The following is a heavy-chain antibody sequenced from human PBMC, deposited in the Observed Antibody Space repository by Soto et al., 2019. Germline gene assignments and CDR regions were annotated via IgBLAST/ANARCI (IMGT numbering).Heavy chain of an antibody. CDR1: GGSISSYY. V-gene: IGHV4-59*01. CDR2: IYYSGST. Sequence: SETLSLTCTVSGGSISSYYWSWIRQPPGKGLEWIGYIYYSGSTNYNPSLKSRVTISVDTSKNQFSLKLSSVTAADTAVYYCARGPHCGGDCYIEGIDYWGQGTLVTVSS. D-gene: IGHD2-21*02. J-gene: IGHJ4*02. CDR3: ARGPHCGGDCYIEGIDY.